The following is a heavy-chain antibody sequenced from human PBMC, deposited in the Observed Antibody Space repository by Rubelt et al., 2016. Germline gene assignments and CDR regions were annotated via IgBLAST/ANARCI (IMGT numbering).Heavy chain of an antibody. D-gene: IGHD5-18*01. CDR3: AKGTRGYTFGPDYFDS. CDR1: GFIFSSYW. Sequence: EVQLVESGGGLVQPGGSLRLSCEASGFIFSSYWMNWVRQAPGKGLEWVANIKQNGYDKYYMDSLRGGFTVSRDNANNTLYLQLNNRRAEDTAKYYCAKGTRGYTFGPDYFDSWGQGALVTVSS. J-gene: IGHJ4*02. CDR2: IKQNGYDK. V-gene: IGHV3-7*05.